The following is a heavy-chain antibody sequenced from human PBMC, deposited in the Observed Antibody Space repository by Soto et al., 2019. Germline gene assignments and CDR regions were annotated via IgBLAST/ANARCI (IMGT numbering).Heavy chain of an antibody. CDR1: GFPFGITD. V-gene: IGHV3-23*01. J-gene: IGHJ5*02. Sequence: XGSLILSCAASGFPFGITDMSWVRQAPGKGLEWVSTIDGSGGATHYADSVKGRFTISRDNSKNTVFLQMSSLRADDTAVYYCAKNSGWFNTWGQGTLVTAPQ. CDR2: IDGSGGAT. CDR3: AKNSGWFNT. D-gene: IGHD3-10*01.